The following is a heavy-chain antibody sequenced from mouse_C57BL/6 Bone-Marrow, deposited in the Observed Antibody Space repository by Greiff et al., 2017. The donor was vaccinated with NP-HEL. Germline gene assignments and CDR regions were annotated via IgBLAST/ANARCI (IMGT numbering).Heavy chain of an antibody. J-gene: IGHJ4*01. CDR1: GYTFTSYW. CDR3: ASSYYSNYPPYYYAMDY. CDR2: IYPGSGST. V-gene: IGHV1-55*01. Sequence: QVQLKQPGAELVKPGASVKMSCKASGYTFTSYWITWVKQRPGQGLEWIGDIYPGSGSTNYNEKFKSKATLTVDTSSSTAYMQLSSLTSEDSAVYYCASSYYSNYPPYYYAMDYWGQGTSVTVSS. D-gene: IGHD2-5*01.